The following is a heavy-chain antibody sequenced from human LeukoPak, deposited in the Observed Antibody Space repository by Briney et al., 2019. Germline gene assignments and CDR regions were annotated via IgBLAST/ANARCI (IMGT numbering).Heavy chain of an antibody. V-gene: IGHV3-20*04. Sequence: GGSLRLSCAASGFTFDDYGMSWVRQAPGKGLEWVSGINWNGGSTVYADSVKGRFTISRDNAKNSLCLQMNSLRAEDTALYYCARVRVYYYYYMDVWGKGTTVTVSS. D-gene: IGHD4-17*01. J-gene: IGHJ6*03. CDR1: GFTFDDYG. CDR3: ARVRVYYYYYMDV. CDR2: INWNGGST.